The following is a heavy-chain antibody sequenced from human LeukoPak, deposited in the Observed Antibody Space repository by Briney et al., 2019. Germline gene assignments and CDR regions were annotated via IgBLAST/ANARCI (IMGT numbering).Heavy chain of an antibody. CDR1: GGSISSSNW. J-gene: IGHJ4*02. CDR3: ARDYYDSSGYFGY. D-gene: IGHD3-22*01. Sequence: SETLSLTCAVSGGSISSSNWWSWVRQPPGKGLEWIGEIYHSGSTNYNPSLKSRVTISVDKSKNQFSLKLSSVTAADTAVYYCARDYYDSSGYFGYWGQGTLVTVSS. CDR2: IYHSGST. V-gene: IGHV4-4*02.